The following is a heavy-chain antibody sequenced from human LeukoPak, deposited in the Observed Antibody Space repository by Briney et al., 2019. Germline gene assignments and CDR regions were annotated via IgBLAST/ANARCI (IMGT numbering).Heavy chain of an antibody. V-gene: IGHV3-23*01. Sequence: GGSLRLSCAASGFTFSNYAMGWVRQAPGKGLEWVSAISAGGVNTYSADSVKGRFTISRDNSKNSLYLQMSSLRAEDTAVYYCARARSGYYFDYWGQGTLVTVSS. J-gene: IGHJ4*02. D-gene: IGHD3-22*01. CDR2: ISAGGVNT. CDR3: ARARSGYYFDY. CDR1: GFTFSNYA.